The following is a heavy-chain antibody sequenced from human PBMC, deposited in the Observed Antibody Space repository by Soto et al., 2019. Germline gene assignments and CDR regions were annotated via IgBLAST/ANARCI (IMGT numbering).Heavy chain of an antibody. CDR3: ARRQISPPTRGAAAARGGMDV. CDR1: GFRLRDSA. D-gene: IGHD6-13*01. V-gene: IGHV3-23*01. Sequence: PGGSLRLSCAASGFRLRDSAVSWVRQAPGKGLEWVSSLTVTGDSAFYSDSVKGRFTISRDISKNTLFLQMSSLRAEDTAVYYCARRQISPPTRGAAAARGGMDVWGQGTTVTVSS. J-gene: IGHJ6*02. CDR2: LTVTGDSA.